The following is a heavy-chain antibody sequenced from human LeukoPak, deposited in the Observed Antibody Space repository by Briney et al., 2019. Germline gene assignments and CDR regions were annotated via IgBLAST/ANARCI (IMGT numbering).Heavy chain of an antibody. Sequence: PSETLSLTCSVSGGSISSYYWSWIRQPPGKGLEWIGYIYYSGSTNYNPSLKSRVTISVDTSKNQFSLKLSSVTAADTAVYYCARHGRSYYYYGMDVWGQGTTVTVSS. V-gene: IGHV4-59*08. J-gene: IGHJ6*02. CDR1: GGSISSYY. CDR2: IYYSGST. D-gene: IGHD3/OR15-3a*01. CDR3: ARHGRSYYYYGMDV.